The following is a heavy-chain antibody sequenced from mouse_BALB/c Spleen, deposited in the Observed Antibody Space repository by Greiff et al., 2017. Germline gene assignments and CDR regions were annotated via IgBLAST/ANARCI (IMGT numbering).Heavy chain of an antibody. D-gene: IGHD2-14*01. V-gene: IGHV1S137*01. CDR2: ISTYYGDA. CDR1: GYTFTDYA. J-gene: IGHJ2*01. Sequence: QVQLKQSGAELVRPGVSVKISCKGSGYTFTDYAMHWVKQCHAKSLEWIGVISTYYGDASYNQKFKGKATMTVDKSSSTAYMELARLTSEDSAIYYCARGVNRYDVDYWGQGTTLTASS. CDR3: ARGVNRYDVDY.